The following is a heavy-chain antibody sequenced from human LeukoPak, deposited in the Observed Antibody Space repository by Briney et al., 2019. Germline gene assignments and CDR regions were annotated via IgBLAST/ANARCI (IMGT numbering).Heavy chain of an antibody. CDR1: GFTFSSYW. CDR2: IKQDGSEK. V-gene: IGHV3-7*01. J-gene: IGHJ5*02. CDR3: ARAPGEGWFDP. D-gene: IGHD4-17*01. Sequence: GGSLRLSCAASGFTFSSYWMSWVRQAPGKGLEWVAGIKQDGSEKYYVDSVKGRFTISRDNAKNSLYLQMNSLRAEDTALYYCARAPGEGWFDPWGQGTLVTVSS.